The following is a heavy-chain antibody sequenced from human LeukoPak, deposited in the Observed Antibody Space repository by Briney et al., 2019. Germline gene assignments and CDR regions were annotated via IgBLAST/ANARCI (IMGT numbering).Heavy chain of an antibody. D-gene: IGHD1-26*01. CDR2: ISGSGGNT. J-gene: IGHJ4*02. V-gene: IGHV3-23*01. Sequence: GGSLRLSCAASGFTFSSNAMNWVRQAPGKGLEWVSAISGSGGNTNYADSVKGRFSISRDNSKNTLYLQLNSLRVDDTAEYYCAKAHGGSYHSGIDWGQGTLVIVSS. CDR3: AKAHGGSYHSGID. CDR1: GFTFSSNA.